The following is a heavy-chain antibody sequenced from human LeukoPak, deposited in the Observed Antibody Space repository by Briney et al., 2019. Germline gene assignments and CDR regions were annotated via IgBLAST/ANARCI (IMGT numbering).Heavy chain of an antibody. Sequence: PSETLSLTCAVYGGSFSGYYWSWIRQPPGKGLEWIGEINHSGSTNYNPSLKSRVTISVDTPKNQFSLKLSSVTAADTAVYYCASIANNGGFDYWGQGTLVTVSS. CDR3: ASIANNGGFDY. D-gene: IGHD2-21*01. CDR1: GGSFSGYY. CDR2: INHSGST. V-gene: IGHV4-34*01. J-gene: IGHJ4*02.